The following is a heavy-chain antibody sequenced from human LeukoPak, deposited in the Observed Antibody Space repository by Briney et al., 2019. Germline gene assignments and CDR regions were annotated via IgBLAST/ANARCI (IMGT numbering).Heavy chain of an antibody. J-gene: IGHJ4*02. CDR1: GFTFSSYA. V-gene: IGHV3-23*01. CDR3: AKSRCSSTTCPAGFY. D-gene: IGHD2-2*01. Sequence: GGSLRLSCAASGFTFSSYAMSWVRQAPGKGLEWVSVISDSGGSTYYADPVKGRFTISRDNSKNTLYLQMNSLRAEDTAVYYCAKSRCSSTTCPAGFYWGQGTLVTVSS. CDR2: ISDSGGST.